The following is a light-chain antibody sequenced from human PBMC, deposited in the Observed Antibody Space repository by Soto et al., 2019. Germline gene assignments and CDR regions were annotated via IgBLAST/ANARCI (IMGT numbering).Light chain of an antibody. Sequence: DIQMTQSPSSLSASVGDRVTITCRASQSISTYLNWYQQTPGKAPKLLIYAASSLQSGAPSRFSGSGSGTDFTLTISSLHPEDSATYYCQQSYSTPPTFGQGTKVDIK. CDR1: QSISTY. J-gene: IGKJ1*01. CDR3: QQSYSTPPT. CDR2: AAS. V-gene: IGKV1-39*01.